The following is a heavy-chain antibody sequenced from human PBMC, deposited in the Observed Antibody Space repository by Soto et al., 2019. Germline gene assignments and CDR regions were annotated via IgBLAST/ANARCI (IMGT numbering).Heavy chain of an antibody. J-gene: IGHJ3*02. V-gene: IGHV3-64*01. Sequence: GGSLRLSCAASGFTFSSYAMHWVRQAPGKGLEYVSAISSNGGSTYYANSVKGRFTISRDNSKNTLYLQMGSLRAEDMAVYYCARVHTTYAFDIWGQGTMVTVSS. CDR3: ARVHTTYAFDI. CDR1: GFTFSSYA. CDR2: ISSNGGST.